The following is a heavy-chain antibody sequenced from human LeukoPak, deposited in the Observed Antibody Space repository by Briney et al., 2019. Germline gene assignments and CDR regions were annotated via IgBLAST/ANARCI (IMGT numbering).Heavy chain of an antibody. J-gene: IGHJ3*02. V-gene: IGHV4-59*08. CDR1: GGSISSYY. CDR3: ASYLRNVDFWSGYSAFDI. CDR2: ICYSGST. D-gene: IGHD3-3*01. Sequence: PSGTLSLTCTVSGGSISSYYWSWIRQPPGKGLEWIGYICYSGSTNYNPSLKSRVTISVDTSKNQFSLKLSSVTAADTAVYYCASYLRNVDFWSGYSAFDIWGQGTMVTVSS.